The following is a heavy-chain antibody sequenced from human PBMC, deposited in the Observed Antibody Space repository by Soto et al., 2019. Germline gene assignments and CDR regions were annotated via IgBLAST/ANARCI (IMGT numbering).Heavy chain of an antibody. CDR2: ISGSGGST. J-gene: IGHJ6*02. D-gene: IGHD6-6*01. CDR3: AKGGPSIAARPFYYYGMDV. CDR1: GFTFSSYA. Sequence: ESGGGLVQPGGSLRLSCAASGFTFSSYAMSWVRQAPGKGLEWVSAISGSGGSTYYADSVKGRFTISRDNSKNTLYLQMNSLRAEDTAVYYCAKGGPSIAARPFYYYGMDVWGQGTTVTVSS. V-gene: IGHV3-23*01.